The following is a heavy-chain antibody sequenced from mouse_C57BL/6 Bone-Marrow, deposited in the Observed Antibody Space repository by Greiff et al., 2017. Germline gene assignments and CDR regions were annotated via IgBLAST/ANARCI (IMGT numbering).Heavy chain of an antibody. CDR3: AREYYGSSSWYFDV. Sequence: VKLQQPGAELVRPGSSVKLSCKASGYTFTSYWMHWVKQRPIQGLEWIGNIDPSDSETHYNQKFKDKATLTVDKSSSTAYMQLSSLTSEDSAVYYCAREYYGSSSWYFDVWGTGTTVTVSS. CDR2: IDPSDSET. V-gene: IGHV1-52*01. D-gene: IGHD1-1*01. J-gene: IGHJ1*03. CDR1: GYTFTSYW.